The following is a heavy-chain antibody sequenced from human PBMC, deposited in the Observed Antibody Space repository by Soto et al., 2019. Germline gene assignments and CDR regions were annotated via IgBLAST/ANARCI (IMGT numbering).Heavy chain of an antibody. CDR3: ATVHNTSRTFNF. V-gene: IGHV3-23*01. CDR1: GLTFSVSA. J-gene: IGHJ4*02. Sequence: EVQLLESGGGLVQPRGSLRLSCVASGLTFSVSAMTWVRQAPGKGLELVSTTGLSGRTTYYGDSVKGRFTVSRDNSKNTLDLQMSSLTAEDTAVYYCATVHNTSRTFNFWGRGTLVTVSS. CDR2: TGLSGRTT. D-gene: IGHD1-20*01.